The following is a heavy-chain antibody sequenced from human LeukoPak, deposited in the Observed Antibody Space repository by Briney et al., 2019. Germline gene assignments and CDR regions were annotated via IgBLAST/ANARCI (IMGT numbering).Heavy chain of an antibody. CDR2: INHSGST. CDR1: GGSFSGYY. Sequence: SETLSLTCAVYGGSFSGYYWSWLRQPPGKGLEWIGEINHSGSTNYNPSLKSRVTISVDTSKNQFSLKLSSVTAADTAVYYCARVPAISGGVIVIDYFDYWGQGTLVTVSS. V-gene: IGHV4-34*01. D-gene: IGHD3-16*02. J-gene: IGHJ4*02. CDR3: ARVPAISGGVIVIDYFDY.